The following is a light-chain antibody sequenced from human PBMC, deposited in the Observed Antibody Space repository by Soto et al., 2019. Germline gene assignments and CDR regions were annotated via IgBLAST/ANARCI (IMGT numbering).Light chain of an antibody. CDR2: DVS. CDR1: SSDVGGYNY. Sequence: QSALTQPASVSGSPGQSITISCTGTSSDVGGYNYVSWYQHNPGKAPKLMIYDVSNRPSGVSNRFSGSKSGNTASLTISGLQAEDEADYYCNSYTGSSTVVFGEGTKLTVL. V-gene: IGLV2-14*03. CDR3: NSYTGSSTVV. J-gene: IGLJ2*01.